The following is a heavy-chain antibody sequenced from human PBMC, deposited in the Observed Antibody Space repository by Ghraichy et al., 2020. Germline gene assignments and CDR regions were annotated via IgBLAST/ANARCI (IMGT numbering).Heavy chain of an antibody. CDR1: GYTFTSYS. D-gene: IGHD5-12*01. V-gene: IGHV1-3*01. CDR2: VNGGSGQT. CDR3: SRDLGGYTYGFDF. J-gene: IGHJ5*01. Sequence: ASVKVSCRTSGYTFTSYSIHWVRQAPGQGLEWMGWVNGGSGQTKYSQKFQDRVTISKSTSASTVYMNLSSLRSEDTAVYYCSRDLGGYTYGFDFWGQGTLVTVSS.